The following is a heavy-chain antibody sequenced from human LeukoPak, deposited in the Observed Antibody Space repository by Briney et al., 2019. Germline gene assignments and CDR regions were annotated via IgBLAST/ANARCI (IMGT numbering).Heavy chain of an antibody. V-gene: IGHV3-33*01. CDR3: ARAEVPAAIKSGAFDI. CDR2: IAYDGSRA. D-gene: IGHD2-2*01. J-gene: IGHJ3*02. Sequence: GGSLRLSCAGSGFTFGGYGMHWFRQTPGKGLEWVAVIAYDGSRAFYADSVKGRFTISRDNSKNTLYLQMNSLRAEDTAVNYCARAEVPAAIKSGAFDIWGQGTMVTVSS. CDR1: GFTFGGYG.